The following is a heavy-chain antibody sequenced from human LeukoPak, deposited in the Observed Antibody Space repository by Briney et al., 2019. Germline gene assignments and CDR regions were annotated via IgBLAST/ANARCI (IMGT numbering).Heavy chain of an antibody. CDR3: ARAVTSGYQFYYYMDV. CDR1: GGSMSSGPYS. Sequence: SQTLSLTCTVSGGSMSSGPYSWSWIRQPPGKGLEWIGYIYYSGSTYYNPSLKSCFTVSLDMSKNQFSLRLSSVTAADTAVYYCARAVTSGYQFYYYMDVWGKGTTVTVSS. V-gene: IGHV4-30-4*07. D-gene: IGHD4-17*01. J-gene: IGHJ6*03. CDR2: IYYSGST.